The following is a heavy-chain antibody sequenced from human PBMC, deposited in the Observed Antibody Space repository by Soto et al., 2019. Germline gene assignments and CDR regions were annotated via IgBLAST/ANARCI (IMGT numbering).Heavy chain of an antibody. CDR3: AREENAWTFAYGLDV. CDR2: IGRRSDI. V-gene: IGHV3-21*01. Sequence: GSLRLSCEASGFTFSTYSMHWVRQAPGKGLEWVSSIGRRSDIYYADSVKGRFTVSRDNAKNSVSLQMNSLRDEDTAVYYCAREENAWTFAYGLDVWGQGTTFTLSS. D-gene: IGHD1-1*01. J-gene: IGHJ6*02. CDR1: GFTFSTYS.